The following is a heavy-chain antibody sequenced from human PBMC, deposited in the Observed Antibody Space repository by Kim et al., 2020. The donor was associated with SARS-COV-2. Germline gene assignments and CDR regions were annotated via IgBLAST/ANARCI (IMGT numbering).Heavy chain of an antibody. D-gene: IGHD6-19*01. J-gene: IGHJ4*02. CDR1: GGSFSGYY. CDR3: SRGPRQGLSY. CDR2: INHSGST. Sequence: SETLSLTCAVYGGSFSGYYWSWIRQPPGKGLEWIGEINHSGSTNYNPSLKSRVTISVDTSKNQFSLKLSSVTAADTAVYYCSRGPRQGLSYWGQGTLV. V-gene: IGHV4-34*01.